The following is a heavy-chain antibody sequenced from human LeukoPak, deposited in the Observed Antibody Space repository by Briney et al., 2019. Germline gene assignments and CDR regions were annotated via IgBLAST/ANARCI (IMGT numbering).Heavy chain of an antibody. CDR3: ARDRAPTRIGFDP. CDR1: GGTFSSYA. V-gene: IGHV1-69*13. Sequence: ASVKVSCKASGGTFSSYAISWVRQVPGQGLEWMGGIIPIFGTANYAQKFQGRVTITADESASTAYMELSSLRSENTAVYYCARDRAPTRIGFDPWGQGTLVTVSS. D-gene: IGHD2/OR15-2a*01. J-gene: IGHJ5*02. CDR2: IIPIFGTA.